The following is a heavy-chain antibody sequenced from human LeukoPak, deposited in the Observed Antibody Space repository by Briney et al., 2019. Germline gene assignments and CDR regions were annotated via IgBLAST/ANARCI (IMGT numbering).Heavy chain of an antibody. CDR3: SRARGLGYCNGDDCYRAALDI. J-gene: IGHJ3*02. D-gene: IGHD2-15*01. V-gene: IGHV3-66*01. Sequence: GGSLRLSCAASGFSVGTNYMSWVRQAPGQGLGGVSVIYIGDHTYYAYSVKGRFTVSRDSYSYALYLQMNSLRVEDTDISYCSRARGLGYCNGDDCYRAALDIWGQGTVVTVSS. CDR2: IYIGDHT. CDR1: GFSVGTNY.